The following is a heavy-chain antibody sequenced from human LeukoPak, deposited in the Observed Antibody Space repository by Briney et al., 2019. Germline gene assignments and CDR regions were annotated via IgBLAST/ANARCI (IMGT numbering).Heavy chain of an antibody. D-gene: IGHD2-2*01. CDR3: AREARQTAAPDY. J-gene: IGHJ4*02. Sequence: TSAKVSCKASGGTFSSYAISWVRQDPGQGHEWMGGIIPIFGTANYAQKFQGRVTITADKSTSTAYMELSSLRSEDTAVYYCAREARQTAAPDYWGQGTLVTVSS. V-gene: IGHV1-69*06. CDR1: GGTFSSYA. CDR2: IIPIFGTA.